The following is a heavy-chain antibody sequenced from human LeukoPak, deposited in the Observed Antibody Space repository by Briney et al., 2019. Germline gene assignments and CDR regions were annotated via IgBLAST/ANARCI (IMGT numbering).Heavy chain of an antibody. V-gene: IGHV4-61*02. D-gene: IGHD3-3*01. Sequence: SQTLSLTCTVSGGSISSGSYYWSWIRQPAGKGLEWIGRIYTSGSTNYNPSLKSRVTISVDTSKNQFSLKLSSVTAADTAVYYCARPVRDTIFGVVEFGYWGQGTLVTVSS. CDR2: IYTSGST. CDR3: ARPVRDTIFGVVEFGY. J-gene: IGHJ4*02. CDR1: GGSISSGSYY.